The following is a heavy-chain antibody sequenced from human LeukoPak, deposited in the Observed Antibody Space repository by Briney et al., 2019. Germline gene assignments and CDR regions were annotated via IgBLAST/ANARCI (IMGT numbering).Heavy chain of an antibody. V-gene: IGHV3-66*01. CDR2: IYNDGRT. D-gene: IGHD3-10*01. CDR3: ASPSYFGDY. CDR1: GLTVSSNY. J-gene: IGHJ4*02. Sequence: GGSLRLSCAASGLTVSSNYMSWVRQAPGKGLEWVSVIYNDGRTNYAESVKGRFTMSRDSSKNMVSLQMNSLRAEDSAVYYCASPSYFGDYWGQGTLVTVSS.